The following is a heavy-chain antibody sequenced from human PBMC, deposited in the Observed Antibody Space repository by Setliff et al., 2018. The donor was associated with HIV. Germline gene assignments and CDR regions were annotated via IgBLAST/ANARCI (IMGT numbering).Heavy chain of an antibody. CDR3: ATDNGPSYSMDI. D-gene: IGHD2-21*01. CDR1: GFTFNNAW. V-gene: IGHV3-15*01. J-gene: IGHJ6*02. CDR2: IKKSSDGGKT. Sequence: PGGSLRLSCVASGFTFNNAWMNWVRQAPGKGLEWLGRIKKSSDGGKTGDASPVKGRFTISRDDSKNTLYLQMNSLKTEDTGVYFCATDNGPSYSMDIWGQGTTVTVSS.